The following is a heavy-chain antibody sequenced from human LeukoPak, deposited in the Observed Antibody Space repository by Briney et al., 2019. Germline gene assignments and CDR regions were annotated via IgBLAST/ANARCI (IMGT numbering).Heavy chain of an antibody. CDR3: TRGDCVSTTCYAHY. V-gene: IGHV3-49*04. CDR2: IRTKAYGGTT. D-gene: IGHD2-2*01. Sequence: PGGSLRLSCAASGFTFSSYAMTWVRQAPGKGLEWVGFIRTKAYGGTTEYAASVKGRFTISRDDSKSTAYLQMNSLKTEDTAVYYCTRGDCVSTTCYAHYWGQGTLVTVSS. CDR1: GFTFSSYA. J-gene: IGHJ4*02.